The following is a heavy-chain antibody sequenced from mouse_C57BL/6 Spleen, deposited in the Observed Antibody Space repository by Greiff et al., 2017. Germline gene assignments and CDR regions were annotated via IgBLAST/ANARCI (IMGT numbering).Heavy chain of an antibody. Sequence: LQQPGAELVRPGSSVKLSCKASGYTFTSYWMHWVKQRPIQGLEWIGNIDPSDSETHYNQKFKDKATLTVDKSSSTAYMQLSSLTSEDSAVYYCARSSNYGGAMDYWGQGTSVTVSS. CDR2: IDPSDSET. CDR3: ARSSNYGGAMDY. V-gene: IGHV1-52*01. D-gene: IGHD2-5*01. J-gene: IGHJ4*01. CDR1: GYTFTSYW.